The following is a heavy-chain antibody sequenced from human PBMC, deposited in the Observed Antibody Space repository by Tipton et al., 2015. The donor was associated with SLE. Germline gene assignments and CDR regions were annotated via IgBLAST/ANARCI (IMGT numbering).Heavy chain of an antibody. V-gene: IGHV4-59*12. D-gene: IGHD3-16*01. CDR2: IYYSGST. CDR3: AAGEYDQVDY. Sequence: TLSLTCTVSGGSISSYYWSWIRQPPGKGLEWIGYIYYSGSTNYNPSLKSRVTISVDTSKNQFSLKLSSVTAADTAVYYCAAGEYDQVDYWGQGTLVTVSS. CDR1: GGSISSYY. J-gene: IGHJ4*02.